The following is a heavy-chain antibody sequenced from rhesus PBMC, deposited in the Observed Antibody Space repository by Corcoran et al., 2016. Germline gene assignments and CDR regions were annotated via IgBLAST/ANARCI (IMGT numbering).Heavy chain of an antibody. D-gene: IGHD6-25*01. Sequence: QVQLQESGPGVVKPSETLSLTCAVSGYSISSGYDWSWIRQPPGKGLEWIGYIYGSIGSTNYNPSLKNRVTISKDTAKNQFSLKLSSVTAADTAVYYCARDGGSWKGYFDYWGQGVLVTVSS. V-gene: IGHV4-76*01. CDR2: IYGSIGST. CDR1: GYSISSGYD. CDR3: ARDGGSWKGYFDY. J-gene: IGHJ4*01.